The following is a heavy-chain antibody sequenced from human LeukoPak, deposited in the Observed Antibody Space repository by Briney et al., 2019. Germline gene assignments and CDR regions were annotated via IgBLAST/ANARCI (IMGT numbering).Heavy chain of an antibody. J-gene: IGHJ4*02. D-gene: IGHD2-15*01. CDR2: VHYSGNT. Sequence: SETLSLTCIVSGGSISNYYWSWIRQPPRKGLEWIGYVHYSGNTNYNPSLKSRVTISVDTSKNQFSLKLSSVTAADTAVYYCAKGIQTYGGSSPFDYWGQGTLVTVSS. V-gene: IGHV4-59*01. CDR3: AKGIQTYGGSSPFDY. CDR1: GGSISNYY.